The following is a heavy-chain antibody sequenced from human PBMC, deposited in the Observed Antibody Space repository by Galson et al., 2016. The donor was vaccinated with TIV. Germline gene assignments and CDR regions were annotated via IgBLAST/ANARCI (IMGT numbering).Heavy chain of an antibody. Sequence: SVKVSCKASGGIFNSYGISWVRQAPGQGLQWMGGIIPVFGTTKYSQDFQGRVAVTADESTGTAYMELSGLRFDDTAVYFCARSRGYSYGYVDPWGQGTLVTVSA. D-gene: IGHD5-18*01. CDR1: GGIFNSYG. V-gene: IGHV1-69*13. J-gene: IGHJ5*02. CDR3: ARSRGYSYGYVDP. CDR2: IIPVFGTT.